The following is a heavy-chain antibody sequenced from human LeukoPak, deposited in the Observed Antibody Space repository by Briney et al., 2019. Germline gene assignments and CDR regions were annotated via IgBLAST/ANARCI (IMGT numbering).Heavy chain of an antibody. V-gene: IGHV1-24*01. J-gene: IGHJ4*02. CDR2: FDPEDGET. CDR1: GYTLTELS. Sequence: ASVKVSCKVSGYTLTELSMHWVRQAPGKGLEWMGGFDPEDGETIYAQKFQGRVTMTRDTSTSTVYMELSSLRSEDTAVYYCARDSEMATIPGRYWGQGTLVTVSS. D-gene: IGHD5-24*01. CDR3: ARDSEMATIPGRY.